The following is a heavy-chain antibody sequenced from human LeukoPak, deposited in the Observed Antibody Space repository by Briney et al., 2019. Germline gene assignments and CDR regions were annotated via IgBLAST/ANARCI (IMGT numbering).Heavy chain of an antibody. D-gene: IGHD3-10*01. Sequence: PGGSLRLSCAASGFTFSSYWMSWVRQAPGKGLEWVANIKQDGSEKYYVDSVKGRFTISRDNAKNSLYLQMNSLRAEDTAVYYCARERDYYGSGSYDYWGQGTLVTVSS. CDR3: ARERDYYGSGSYDY. V-gene: IGHV3-7*01. CDR1: GFTFSSYW. CDR2: IKQDGSEK. J-gene: IGHJ4*02.